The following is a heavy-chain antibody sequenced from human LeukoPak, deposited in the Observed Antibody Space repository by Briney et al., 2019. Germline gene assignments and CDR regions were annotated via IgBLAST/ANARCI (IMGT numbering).Heavy chain of an antibody. Sequence: GGSLRLSRVASGFTFSSYAMSWVRKTPGKGLEWVSVISNSAGNAYYADSVKGRFTISRDNSKNTLYLQMNSLRAEDTAVYYCAKDLHVRSSSTVTTGGVDSWGQGTLVTVSS. CDR2: ISNSAGNA. CDR3: AKDLHVRSSSTVTTGGVDS. D-gene: IGHD4-17*01. J-gene: IGHJ4*02. CDR1: GFTFSSYA. V-gene: IGHV3-23*01.